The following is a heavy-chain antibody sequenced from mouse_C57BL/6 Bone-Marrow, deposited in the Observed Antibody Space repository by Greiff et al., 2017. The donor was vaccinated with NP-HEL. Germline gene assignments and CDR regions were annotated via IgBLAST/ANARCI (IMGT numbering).Heavy chain of an antibody. J-gene: IGHJ2*01. CDR1: GYTFTSSW. CDR2: IYPGSGST. Sequence: QVQLQQPGAELVKPGASVKMSCKASGYTFTSSWITWVKQRPGQGLEWIGAIYPGSGSTTYNEKFKSKATLTVDTASSTAYMQLSSLTSEDSAVYYCARTRGGTCFNYWGQGTTLTVSS. D-gene: IGHD4-1*01. CDR3: ARTRGGTCFNY. V-gene: IGHV1-55*01.